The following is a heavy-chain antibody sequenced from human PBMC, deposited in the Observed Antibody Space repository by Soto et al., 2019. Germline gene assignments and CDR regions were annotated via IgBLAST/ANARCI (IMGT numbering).Heavy chain of an antibody. CDR3: ARDVPGQLVNGRVDY. Sequence: DVQLLESGGGLVQPGGSLRLSCVGSGFTFGAYAMAWVRQAPGKGLEWVSAISGRGSSAYFADSVKGRFSVSRDNSKNTLYLQMNNLRRDDSAVYFCARDVPGQLVNGRVDYWGQGTLVTVSS. V-gene: IGHV3-23*01. D-gene: IGHD6-6*01. J-gene: IGHJ4*02. CDR1: GFTFGAYA. CDR2: ISGRGSSA.